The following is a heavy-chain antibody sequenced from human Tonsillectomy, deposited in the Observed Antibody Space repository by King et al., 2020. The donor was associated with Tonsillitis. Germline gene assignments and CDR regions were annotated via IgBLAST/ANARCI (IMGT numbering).Heavy chain of an antibody. CDR1: GYSFTRNW. Sequence: QLVQSGAEVKKPGESLKISCKGSGYSFTRNWIGWVRQMPGKGLEWMGIIYPGDSDTRYSPSFQGQVTISADKSNSTAYLQWSSLKASDTAMYYCARLGTLVRGVIDYYYGMDVWGQGTTVTVSS. D-gene: IGHD3-10*01. CDR3: ARLGTLVRGVIDYYYGMDV. V-gene: IGHV5-51*01. CDR2: IYPGDSDT. J-gene: IGHJ6*02.